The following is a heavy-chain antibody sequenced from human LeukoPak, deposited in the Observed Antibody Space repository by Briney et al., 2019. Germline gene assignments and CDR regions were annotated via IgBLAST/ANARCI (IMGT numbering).Heavy chain of an antibody. CDR2: IYYSGST. CDR1: GGSISSYY. Sequence: SETLSLTCTVSGGSISSYYWSWIRQTPGKGLEWIGYIYYSGSTNFNPSLKSRVTISVDTSKNQFSLKMSSVTAADTAVYFCARGGPPGYYYDYYMDVWGKGTAVTISS. J-gene: IGHJ6*03. V-gene: IGHV4-59*01. CDR3: ARGGPPGYYYDYYMDV.